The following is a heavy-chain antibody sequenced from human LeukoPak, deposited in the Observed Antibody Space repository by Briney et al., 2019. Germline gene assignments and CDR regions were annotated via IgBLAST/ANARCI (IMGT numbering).Heavy chain of an antibody. Sequence: GGSLRLSCAASGFTFSTFAMSWVRQDPGRGLEWVSSITGAGDTTFYPESVKGRFTVSRDNLKNFLYLQMNSRRVEDTAMYYCARELYDDGESWFDPWGQGTLVTVSS. D-gene: IGHD4-17*01. CDR1: GFTFSTFA. CDR3: ARELYDDGESWFDP. J-gene: IGHJ5*02. V-gene: IGHV3-23*01. CDR2: ITGAGDTT.